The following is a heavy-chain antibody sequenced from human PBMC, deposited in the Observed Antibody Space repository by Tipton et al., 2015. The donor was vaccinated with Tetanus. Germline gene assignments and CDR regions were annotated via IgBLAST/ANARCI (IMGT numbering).Heavy chain of an antibody. CDR1: GFTFGDYA. D-gene: IGHD2-15*01. J-gene: IGHJ4*02. CDR2: IRSKAYGGTT. Sequence: SLRLSCTASGFTFGDYAMSWVRQAPGKGLEWVGFIRSKAYGGTTEYAASVKGRFTISRDDSKSIAYLQMNSLKTEDTAVYYCTREGEYCSGGSCYSGDYWGQGTLVTVSS. V-gene: IGHV3-49*04. CDR3: TREGEYCSGGSCYSGDY.